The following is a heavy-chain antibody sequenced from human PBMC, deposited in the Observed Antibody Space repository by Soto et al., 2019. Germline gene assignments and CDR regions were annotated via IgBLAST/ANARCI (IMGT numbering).Heavy chain of an antibody. Sequence: ASVKVSCKASGYTFTGYYMHWVRQAPGQGLEWMGWINPNSGGTNYAQKLQGWVTMTRDTSISTAYMELSRLRSDDTAVYYCAREDRDRETGLVPAAIDGMDVWG. CDR3: AREDRDRETGLVPAAIDGMDV. V-gene: IGHV1-2*04. CDR1: GYTFTGYY. D-gene: IGHD2-2*01. J-gene: IGHJ6*02. CDR2: INPNSGGT.